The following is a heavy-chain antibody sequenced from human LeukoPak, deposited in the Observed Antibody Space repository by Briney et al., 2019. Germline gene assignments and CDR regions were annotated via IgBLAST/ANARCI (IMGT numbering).Heavy chain of an antibody. CDR3: ARQVEMATIDAFDI. D-gene: IGHD5-24*01. CDR2: IYTSGST. V-gene: IGHV4-61*02. CDR1: GGSISSGSYY. Sequence: SETLSLTCTVSGGSISSGSYYWSWIRQPAGKGLEWIGRIYTSGSTNYNPSLKSRVTISVDTSKNQFSLKLSSVTAADTAVYYCARQVEMATIDAFDIWGQRTMVTVSS. J-gene: IGHJ3*02.